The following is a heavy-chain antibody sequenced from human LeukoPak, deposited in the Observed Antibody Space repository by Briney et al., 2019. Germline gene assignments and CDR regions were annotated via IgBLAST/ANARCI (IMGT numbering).Heavy chain of an antibody. J-gene: IGHJ6*04. CDR2: ISWDGGST. V-gene: IGHV3-43*01. CDR3: ARGLYGSGSYYNGSPMDV. Sequence: GGSLRLSCAASGFTFDDYTMHWVRQAPGKGLEWVSLISWDGGSTYYADSVKGRFTISRDNAKNSLYLQMNSLRAGDTAVYYCARGLYGSGSYYNGSPMDVWGKGTTVTVSS. CDR1: GFTFDDYT. D-gene: IGHD3-10*01.